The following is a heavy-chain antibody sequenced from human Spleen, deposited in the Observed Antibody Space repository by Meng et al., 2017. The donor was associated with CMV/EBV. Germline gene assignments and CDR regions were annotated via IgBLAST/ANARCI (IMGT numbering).Heavy chain of an antibody. V-gene: IGHV4-4*07. CDR2: IYTSVST. CDR1: GGPFSSYY. D-gene: IGHD3-22*01. CDR3: AREEPATYYYDSSGYNHARPLDY. J-gene: IGHJ4*02. Sequence: QQAGRGSVKTPQSWPRPCTVSGGPFSSYYWSGCRQPACNGREWRRRIYTSVSTNYNLSLRCRTTRSVDTNKNEFTLEESSVTESYTTVYYCAREEPATYYYDSSGYNHARPLDYWGQGTLVTVSS.